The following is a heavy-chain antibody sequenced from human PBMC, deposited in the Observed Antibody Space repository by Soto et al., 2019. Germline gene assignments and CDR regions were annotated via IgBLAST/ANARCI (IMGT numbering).Heavy chain of an antibody. CDR3: ARDTSYYDFWSGYPTQSDY. J-gene: IGHJ4*02. V-gene: IGHV3-21*01. Sequence: PGGSLRLSCEASGFTFNSYTMNWVRQAPGKGLEWVSSISSSSSYIYYADSVKGRFTISRDNAKKSLYLQMNSLRAEDTAVYYCARDTSYYDFWSGYPTQSDYWGQGTLVTVSS. CDR1: GFTFNSYT. CDR2: ISSSSSYI. D-gene: IGHD3-3*01.